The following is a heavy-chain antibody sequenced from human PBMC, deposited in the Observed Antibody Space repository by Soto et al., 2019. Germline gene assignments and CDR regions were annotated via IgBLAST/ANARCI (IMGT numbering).Heavy chain of an antibody. D-gene: IGHD3-3*01. V-gene: IGHV4-4*07. CDR3: ARGQRFSDWFDP. Sequence: SETLSLTCSVSGGTISGYYWTWIRQPAGKGLEWIGRIYSSGNTKYNPSLQSRVTMSLDTSNNQFSLRLTSVTAADTAVYYCARGQRFSDWFDPWGQGTLGTVS. J-gene: IGHJ5*02. CDR2: IYSSGNT. CDR1: GGTISGYY.